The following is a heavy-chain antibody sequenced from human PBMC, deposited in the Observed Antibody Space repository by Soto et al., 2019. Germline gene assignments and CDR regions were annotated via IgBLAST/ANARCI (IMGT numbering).Heavy chain of an antibody. D-gene: IGHD3-16*01. CDR1: GGSISSYY. J-gene: IGHJ4*02. V-gene: IGHV4-59*08. Sequence: QVQLQESGPGLVKPSETLSLTCTVSGGSISSYYWSWIRQPPGKGLEWIGYTYYSGSTNYNPSLKSRVTISVDTSKNQFSLKLSSVTAADTAVYYCARRWGWYFDYWGQGTLVTVSS. CDR2: TYYSGST. CDR3: ARRWGWYFDY.